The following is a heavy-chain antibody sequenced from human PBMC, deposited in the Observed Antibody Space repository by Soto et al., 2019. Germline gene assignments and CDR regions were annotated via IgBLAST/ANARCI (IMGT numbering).Heavy chain of an antibody. J-gene: IGHJ3*02. Sequence: QVQLQESGPGLVKPSQTLSLTCTVSGGSISSGSYYWGWIRQPAGKGLERVGYIYYSGSTYYNSSLKVRVTTSVDTSTILFSLELSSVTSADTAVYYCARGGDYGGNVRFYAFDIWGQGKMVTVSS. V-gene: IGHV4-30-4*01. D-gene: IGHD4-17*01. CDR2: IYYSGST. CDR3: ARGGDYGGNVRFYAFDI. CDR1: GGSISSGSYY.